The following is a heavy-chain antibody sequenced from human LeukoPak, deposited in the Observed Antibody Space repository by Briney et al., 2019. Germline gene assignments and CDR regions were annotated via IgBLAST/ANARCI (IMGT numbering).Heavy chain of an antibody. J-gene: IGHJ4*02. CDR3: ASYGSVSFFEY. V-gene: IGHV3-43*02. D-gene: IGHD3-10*01. CDR1: GFTFDEYA. Sequence: QSGGSLRLSCAAAGFTFDEYAMHWVRQAPGKGLEWVSLISGDGSNTWYADSVKGRFTISRDNAKNSLYLQMNSLRAEDTAVYYCASYGSVSFFEYWGQGTLVTVSS. CDR2: ISGDGSNT.